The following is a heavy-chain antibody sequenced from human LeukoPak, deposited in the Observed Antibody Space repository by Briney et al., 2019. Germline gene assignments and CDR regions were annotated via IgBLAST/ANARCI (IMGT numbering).Heavy chain of an antibody. J-gene: IGHJ5*02. CDR1: GGSISSGGYY. Sequence: PSQTLSLTCTVSGGSISSGGYYWSWIRQHSGKGLEWIGHMYYSGDSYYNPSLKSRVTISVDTSKNELSLNLSSVTAAATAVYYCARELSGTNWFDPWGQGTLVTVTS. V-gene: IGHV4-31*03. CDR3: ARELSGTNWFDP. CDR2: MYYSGDS. D-gene: IGHD3-16*02.